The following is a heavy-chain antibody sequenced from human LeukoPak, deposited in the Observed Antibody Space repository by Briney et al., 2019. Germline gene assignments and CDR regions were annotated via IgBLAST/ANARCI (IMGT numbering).Heavy chain of an antibody. J-gene: IGHJ4*02. CDR2: IYHSGST. CDR3: ARAEGSWDIDY. Sequence: SGTLSLTCAVSGYSISSGYYWGWIRQPPGKGLEWIGSIYHSGSTYYNPSLKSRVTISVDTSKNQFSLKLSSVTAADTAVYYCARAEGSWDIDYWGQGTLVTVSS. V-gene: IGHV4-38-2*01. CDR1: GYSISSGYY. D-gene: IGHD6-13*01.